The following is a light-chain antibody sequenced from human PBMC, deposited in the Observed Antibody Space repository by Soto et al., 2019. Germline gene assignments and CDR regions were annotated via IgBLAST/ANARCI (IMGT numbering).Light chain of an antibody. J-gene: IGKJ1*01. V-gene: IGKV1-16*01. Sequence: DIQMTQSPSSLSASVGNRVTITCQASQDIATYLNWYQQKPGKAPKLLIYAASTLQSGVPSRFSGSGSGTEFTLTISSLQPDDFATYYCQQYNSYSQGTFGQGTKVDIK. CDR3: QQYNSYSQGT. CDR1: QDIATY. CDR2: AAS.